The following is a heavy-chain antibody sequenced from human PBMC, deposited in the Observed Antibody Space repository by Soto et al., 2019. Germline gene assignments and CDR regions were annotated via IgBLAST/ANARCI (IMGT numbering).Heavy chain of an antibody. Sequence: SETLSLTCTVSGGSISSGGYYWSWIRQHPGKGLEWIGYIYYSGSTYYNPSLKSRVTISVDTSKNQFSLKLSSVTAADTAVYYCARDSVGSGPRTSCYGDYYYSGMDVWGQGTTVTVS. CDR1: GGSISSGGYY. CDR3: ARDSVGSGPRTSCYGDYYYSGMDV. J-gene: IGHJ6*02. V-gene: IGHV4-31*03. CDR2: IYYSGST. D-gene: IGHD2-2*01.